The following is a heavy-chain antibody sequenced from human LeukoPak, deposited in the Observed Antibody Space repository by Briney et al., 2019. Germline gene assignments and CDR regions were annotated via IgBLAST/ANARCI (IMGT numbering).Heavy chain of an antibody. V-gene: IGHV4-59*12. CDR1: GGSISSYY. D-gene: IGHD2-2*01. Sequence: SETLSLTCTVSGGSISSYYWSWIRQPPGKGLEWIGYIYHSGSTYYNPSLKSRVTISVDRSKNQFSLKLSSVTAADTAVYYCARGALVGRVVPAAVDYWGQGTLVTVSS. CDR2: IYHSGST. CDR3: ARGALVGRVVPAAVDY. J-gene: IGHJ4*02.